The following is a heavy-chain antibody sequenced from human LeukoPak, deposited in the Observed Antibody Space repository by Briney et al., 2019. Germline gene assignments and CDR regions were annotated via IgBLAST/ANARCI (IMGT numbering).Heavy chain of an antibody. CDR3: ARVGWELTMVRGVPNFDY. CDR2: INHSGST. D-gene: IGHD3-10*01. CDR1: GGSFSGYY. V-gene: IGHV4-34*01. J-gene: IGHJ4*02. Sequence: SETLSLTCAVYGGSFSGYYWSWIRQPPGKGLEWIGKINHSGSTNYNPSLKSRVTISVDTSKNQFSLKLSSVTAADTAVYYCARVGWELTMVRGVPNFDYWGQGTLVTVSS.